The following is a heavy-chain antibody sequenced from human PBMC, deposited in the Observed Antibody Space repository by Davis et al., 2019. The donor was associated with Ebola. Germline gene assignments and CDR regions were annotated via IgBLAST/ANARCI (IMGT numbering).Heavy chain of an antibody. D-gene: IGHD6-13*01. J-gene: IGHJ6*04. CDR2: IYYSGST. Sequence: MPSETLSLTCTVSGGSISSGGYYWSWIRQHPGKGLEWIGYIYYSGSTYYNPSLKSRVTISVDTYKNQFSLKLSSVTAADTAVYYCARDSSSWYESAYYYGMDVWGKGTTVTVSS. V-gene: IGHV4-30-4*08. CDR1: GGSISSGGYY. CDR3: ARDSSSWYESAYYYGMDV.